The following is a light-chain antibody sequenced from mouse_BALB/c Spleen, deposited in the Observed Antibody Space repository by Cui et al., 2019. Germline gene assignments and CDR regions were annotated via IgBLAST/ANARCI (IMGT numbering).Light chain of an antibody. CDR1: SSVSY. J-gene: IGKJ1*01. CDR2: DTS. CDR3: QQWSSYPRT. Sequence: QIVLTQSPAIMSASPEEKVTMTCSASSSVSYMYWYQQKPGSPPRLLIYDTSNLASGVPVRFSGSGSGTSYSLTISRMEAEDAATYYCQQWSSYPRTFGGGTKLEIK. V-gene: IGKV4-55*01.